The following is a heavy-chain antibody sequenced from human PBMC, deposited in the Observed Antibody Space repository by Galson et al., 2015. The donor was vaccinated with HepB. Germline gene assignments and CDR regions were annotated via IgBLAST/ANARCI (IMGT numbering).Heavy chain of an antibody. Sequence: ETLSLTCAVYGGSFSGYYWSWIRQPPGKGLEWIGEINHSGSTNYNPSLKSRVTISVDTSKNQFSLKLSSVTAADTAVYYCARLARDFDYWGQGTLVTVSS. CDR2: INHSGST. V-gene: IGHV4-34*01. J-gene: IGHJ4*02. CDR1: GGSFSGYY. CDR3: ARLARDFDY.